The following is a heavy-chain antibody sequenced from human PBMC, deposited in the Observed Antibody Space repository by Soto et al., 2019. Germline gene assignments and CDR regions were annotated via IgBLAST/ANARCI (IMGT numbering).Heavy chain of an antibody. V-gene: IGHV3-7*01. J-gene: IGHJ4*02. D-gene: IGHD3-3*01. CDR3: ARVIYYDFWSDFDY. CDR1: GFTFSSYW. Sequence: GGSLRLSCAASGFTFSSYWMSWVRQAPGKGLEWVANIKQDGSEKYYVDSVKGRFTISRDNAKNSLYLQMNSLRAEDTAVYYCARVIYYDFWSDFDYWGQGTLVTVSS. CDR2: IKQDGSEK.